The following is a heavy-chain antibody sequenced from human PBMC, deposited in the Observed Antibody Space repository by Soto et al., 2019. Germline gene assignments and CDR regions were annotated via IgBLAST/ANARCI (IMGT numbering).Heavy chain of an antibody. CDR3: ARDWSTYYDFWSGNYYFDY. CDR2: ISSSSSYI. V-gene: IGHV3-21*01. D-gene: IGHD3-3*01. J-gene: IGHJ4*02. Sequence: EVQLVESGGGLVKPGGSLRLSCAASGFTFSSYSMNWVRQAPGKGLEWVSSISSSSSYIYYADSVKGRFTISRDNAKNSLYLQMNSLRAEDTAVYYCARDWSTYYDFWSGNYYFDYWGQGTLVTVSS. CDR1: GFTFSSYS.